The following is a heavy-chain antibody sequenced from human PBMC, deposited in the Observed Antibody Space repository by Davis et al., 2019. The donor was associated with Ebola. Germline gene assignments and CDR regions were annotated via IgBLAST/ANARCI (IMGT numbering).Heavy chain of an antibody. V-gene: IGHV3-33*01. J-gene: IGHJ4*02. CDR3: ARNTGYSSSWYTDY. CDR2: IWYDGSNK. D-gene: IGHD6-13*01. Sequence: PGGSLRLSCAASGFTFSSYGMHWVRQAPGKGLEWVAVIWYDGSNKYYADSVKGRFTISRDNSKNTLYLQMNSLRAEDTAVYYCARNTGYSSSWYTDYWGQGTLVTVSS. CDR1: GFTFSSYG.